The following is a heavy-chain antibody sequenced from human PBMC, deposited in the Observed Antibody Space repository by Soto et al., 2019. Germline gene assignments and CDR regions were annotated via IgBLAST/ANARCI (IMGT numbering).Heavy chain of an antibody. V-gene: IGHV4-31*03. Sequence: QVQLQESGPGLVKPSQTLSLTCTVSGGSISSGGYYWSWIRQHPGKGLEWIGYIYYIRSTYYNPSPQSRVTISVDTSMNLFSLKLSSVPAADTAVYYCASGSGSYYSWFDPWGQGTLVTVSS. CDR1: GGSISSGGYY. CDR3: ASGSGSYYSWFDP. D-gene: IGHD3-10*01. J-gene: IGHJ5*02. CDR2: IYYIRST.